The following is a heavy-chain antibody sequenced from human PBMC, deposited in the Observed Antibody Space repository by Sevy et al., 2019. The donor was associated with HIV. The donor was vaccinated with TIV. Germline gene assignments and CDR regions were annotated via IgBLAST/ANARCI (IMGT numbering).Heavy chain of an antibody. V-gene: IGHV3-23*01. Sequence: GGSLRLSCAASGFTFSSQAMSWVRQSPGKGLKWVSIISASGDHTYYADSVKGRFTISRDNSKNTLYLQMNGLRAEDTDVYCFTIEGTHRRRDYGGRGTLVTVSS. CDR1: GFTFSSQA. CDR2: ISASGDHT. J-gene: IGHJ4*02. CDR3: TIEGTHRRRDY.